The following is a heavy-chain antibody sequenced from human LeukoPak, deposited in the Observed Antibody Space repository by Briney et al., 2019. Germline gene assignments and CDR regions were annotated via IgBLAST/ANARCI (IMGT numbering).Heavy chain of an antibody. D-gene: IGHD6-19*01. CDR2: IYYSGST. V-gene: IGHV4-59*01. Sequence: SETLSLTCTVSGGSISSYYWSWIRQPPGKGLEWIGYIYYSGSTNYNPSLKSRVTISVDTSKNQFSLKLSSVTAADTAVYYCARGVHSSGWPPAWLDPWGQGTLVTVSS. CDR1: GGSISSYY. J-gene: IGHJ5*02. CDR3: ARGVHSSGWPPAWLDP.